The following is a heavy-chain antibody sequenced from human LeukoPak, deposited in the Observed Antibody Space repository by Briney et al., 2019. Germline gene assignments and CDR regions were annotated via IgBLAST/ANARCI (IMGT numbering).Heavy chain of an antibody. CDR1: GFTVSSNY. D-gene: IGHD2-15*01. Sequence: PGGSLRLSCAASGFTVSSNYMSWVRQAPGKGLEWVSHIYSGGSTYYADSVTGRFTISRDNSKDTLHLQMNSLRAEDTAVYYCAKCGSGDYYGMDVWGQGTTVTVSS. CDR2: IYSGGST. V-gene: IGHV3-53*01. CDR3: AKCGSGDYYGMDV. J-gene: IGHJ6*02.